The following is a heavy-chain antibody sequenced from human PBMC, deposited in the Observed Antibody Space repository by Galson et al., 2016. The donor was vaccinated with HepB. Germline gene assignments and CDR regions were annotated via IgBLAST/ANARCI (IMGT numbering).Heavy chain of an antibody. CDR1: GFIFSIYA. J-gene: IGHJ4*02. V-gene: IGHV4-4*02. CDR2: VFQSGDT. CDR3: ASLPLGYCSGPSCYWEFDF. Sequence: SLRLSCAASGFIFSIYAMNWVRQAPGKGLEWIGEVFQSGDTNYNPSLKSRVTILVDRSKNQFSLRLTSVTAADTAVYYCASLPLGYCSGPSCYWEFDFWGQGTLVIVSS. D-gene: IGHD2-2*01.